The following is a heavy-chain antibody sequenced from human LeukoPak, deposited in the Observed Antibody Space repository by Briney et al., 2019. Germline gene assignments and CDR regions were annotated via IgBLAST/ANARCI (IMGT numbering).Heavy chain of an antibody. D-gene: IGHD6-19*01. CDR1: GGSISSSSYY. CDR3: ARHGSRGWYSWFDP. CDR2: IFYSGST. V-gene: IGHV4-39*01. Sequence: SEALSLTCTVSGGSISSSSYYWGWIRQPPGEGLEWIGNIFYSGSTYCNPSLKSRVTISVDTSKNQFSLKLSSVTAADTAVYYCARHGSRGWYSWFDPWGQGTLVTVSS. J-gene: IGHJ5*02.